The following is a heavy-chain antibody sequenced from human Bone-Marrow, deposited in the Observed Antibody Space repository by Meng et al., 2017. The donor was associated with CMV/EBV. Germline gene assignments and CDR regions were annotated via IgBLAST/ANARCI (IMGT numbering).Heavy chain of an antibody. V-gene: IGHV3-7*01. CDR1: GFTFSSYW. Sequence: GEYLKISCAASGFTFSSYWMSWVRQAPGKGLEWVANIKQDGSEKYYVDSLKGRFTISRDNAKNSLYLQMNSLRAEDTAVYYCARRRGSYSSDYWGQGTLVTVSS. J-gene: IGHJ4*02. CDR3: ARRRGSYSSDY. D-gene: IGHD1-26*01. CDR2: IKQDGSEK.